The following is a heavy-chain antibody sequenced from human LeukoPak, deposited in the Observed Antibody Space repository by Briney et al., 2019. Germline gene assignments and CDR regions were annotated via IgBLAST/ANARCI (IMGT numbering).Heavy chain of an antibody. Sequence: ASVKVSCKASGGTFSSYAISWVRQAPGQGLEWMGRIIPIFGTANYAQKFQGRVTITTDESTSTAYMELSSLRSEDTAVYYCARDYGGSSGPSHAFDIWGQGTMVTVSS. J-gene: IGHJ3*02. V-gene: IGHV1-69*05. D-gene: IGHD2-15*01. CDR1: GGTFSSYA. CDR2: IIPIFGTA. CDR3: ARDYGGSSGPSHAFDI.